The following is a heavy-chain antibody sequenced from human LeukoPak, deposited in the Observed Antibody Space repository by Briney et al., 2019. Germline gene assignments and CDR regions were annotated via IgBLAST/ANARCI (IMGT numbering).Heavy chain of an antibody. CDR1: GYTFTSYY. CDR2: INPSGGST. CDR3: ARDQKAAGGLDY. J-gene: IGHJ4*02. V-gene: IGHV1-46*01. D-gene: IGHD2-8*02. Sequence: ASVKVSCKASGYTFTSYYMHWVRQAPGQGLEWMGIINPSGGSTSYAQKFQGRVTMTRDTSTSTVYMELSSLGSEDTAVYYCARDQKAAGGLDYWGQGTLVTVSS.